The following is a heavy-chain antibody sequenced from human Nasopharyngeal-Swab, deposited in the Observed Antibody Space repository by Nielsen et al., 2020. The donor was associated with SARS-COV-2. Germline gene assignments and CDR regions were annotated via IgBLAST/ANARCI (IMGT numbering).Heavy chain of an antibody. Sequence: GESLKISCAVSGFTFSAYALSWVRQAPGKGLEWVSGISVSGGNTYYADSVAGRFTISRDNSNSRLFLQINSLRAEDTAAYYCARASWGLSVFDRWGQGTLVTVSS. V-gene: IGHV3-23*01. J-gene: IGHJ4*02. CDR3: ARASWGLSVFDR. CDR2: ISVSGGNT. CDR1: GFTFSAYA. D-gene: IGHD3-16*01.